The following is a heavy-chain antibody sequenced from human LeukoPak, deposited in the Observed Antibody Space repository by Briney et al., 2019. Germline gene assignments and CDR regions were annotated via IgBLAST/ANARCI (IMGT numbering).Heavy chain of an antibody. CDR1: GFIFSSDS. V-gene: IGHV3-21*01. D-gene: IGHD3-3*01. Sequence: GGSLRLSCATSGFIFSSDSMIWVRQAPGKGLEWVSSISSTGAYIYYADSLKGRFTISRDNAKNSLYLQMNSLRAEDTAVYYCARGRYYDFWSGPNVGFDPWGQGTLVTVSS. CDR2: ISSTGAYI. J-gene: IGHJ5*02. CDR3: ARGRYYDFWSGPNVGFDP.